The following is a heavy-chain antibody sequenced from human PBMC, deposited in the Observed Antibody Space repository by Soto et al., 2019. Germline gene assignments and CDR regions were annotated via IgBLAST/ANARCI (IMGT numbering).Heavy chain of an antibody. V-gene: IGHV3-23*01. Sequence: GGSLRLSCAASGFKFSNYAMSWVRQAPGKGLEWVSLISATGGGTYYADSVKGRFTISRDNSHNTLYLQVHSLTAEDTAVYYCEKDRPPRGNSAFYFDFWGQGAQVTVSS. D-gene: IGHD2-15*01. CDR1: GFKFSNYA. CDR2: ISATGGGT. J-gene: IGHJ4*02. CDR3: EKDRPPRGNSAFYFDF.